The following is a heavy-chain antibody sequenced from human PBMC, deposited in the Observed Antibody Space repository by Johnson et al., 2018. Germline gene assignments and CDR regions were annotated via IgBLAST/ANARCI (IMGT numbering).Heavy chain of an antibody. CDR3: AREIPGGGVDLDY. CDR2: ISDDGSRE. Sequence: QVQLVESGGGVVQPGRSLRLSCAASKFAFSSYGMHWVRQAPGKGLEWVALISDDGSREHYAESVKGRFTISRDNAKKSLYLQMNSLRAEDTALYFCAREIPGGGVDLDYWGQGTLVSVSS. V-gene: IGHV3-30*03. CDR1: KFAFSSYG. J-gene: IGHJ4*02. D-gene: IGHD2-2*01.